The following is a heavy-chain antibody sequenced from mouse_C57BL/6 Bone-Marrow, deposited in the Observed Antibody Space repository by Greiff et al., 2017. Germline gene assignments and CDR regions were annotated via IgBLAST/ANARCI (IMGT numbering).Heavy chain of an antibody. V-gene: IGHV14-4*01. CDR2: IDPENGDT. J-gene: IGHJ2*01. CDR1: GFNIKDDY. CDR3: TTGYYSNYVRFDY. Sequence: EVHLVESGAELVRPGASVKLSCTASGFNIKDDYMHWVKQRPEQGLEWIGWIDPENGDTEYASKFPGKATITADTSSNTAYLQLSSLTSEDTAVYYCTTGYYSNYVRFDYWGQGTTLTVSS. D-gene: IGHD2-5*01.